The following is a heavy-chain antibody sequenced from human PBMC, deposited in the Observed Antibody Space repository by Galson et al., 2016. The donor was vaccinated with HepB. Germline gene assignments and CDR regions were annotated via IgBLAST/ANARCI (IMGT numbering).Heavy chain of an antibody. Sequence: SLRLSCAASGFPVSDNYMTWVRQAPGKGLECVAVIYLAGSTFYADSVRGRFTISRDDSANILYLQMTSTRAEDTAVYFCAGYLSRRGGIDYWGQGTLVAVSS. CDR2: IYLAGST. CDR1: GFPVSDNY. D-gene: IGHD2-21*01. CDR3: AGYLSRRGGIDY. V-gene: IGHV3-53*01. J-gene: IGHJ4*02.